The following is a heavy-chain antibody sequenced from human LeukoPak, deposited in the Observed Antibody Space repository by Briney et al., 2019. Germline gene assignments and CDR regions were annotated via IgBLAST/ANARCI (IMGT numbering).Heavy chain of an antibody. D-gene: IGHD5-18*01. J-gene: IGHJ4*02. V-gene: IGHV4-4*09. CDR2: FYTSGNT. CDR1: GTSITPYS. Sequence: SETLSLTCSVSGTSITPYSWSWIRQPPGRGLEWIGFFYTSGNTHQNPSLKSRVTISVDTSKNQFSLKLSSVTAADTAVYYCARETIYSYIPRDWGQGTLVTVSS. CDR3: ARETIYSYIPRD.